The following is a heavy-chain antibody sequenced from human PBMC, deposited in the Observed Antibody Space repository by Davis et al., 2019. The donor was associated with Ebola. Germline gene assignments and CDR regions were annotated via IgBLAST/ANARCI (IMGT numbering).Heavy chain of an antibody. Sequence: PGGSLRLSCAASGFTFSSYWMSWVRQAPGKGLEWVANIKQDGSEKYYVDSVKGRFTISRDNAKNSLYLQMNSLRAEDTAVYYCAREGLVVPADEPFDYWGQGTLVTVSS. CDR1: GFTFSSYW. CDR3: AREGLVVPADEPFDY. D-gene: IGHD2-2*01. J-gene: IGHJ4*02. V-gene: IGHV3-7*01. CDR2: IKQDGSEK.